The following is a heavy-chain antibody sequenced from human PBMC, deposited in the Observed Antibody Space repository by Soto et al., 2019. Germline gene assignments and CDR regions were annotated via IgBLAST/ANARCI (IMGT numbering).Heavy chain of an antibody. D-gene: IGHD5-12*01. V-gene: IGHV4-59*08. Sequence: PSETLSLTCTVSGGSISSYYWSWIRQPPGKGLEWIGYIYYSGSTNYNPSLKSRVTISVDTSKNQFSLKLSSVTAADTAVYYCAAREYSGYDYYYYYMDVWGKGTTVTVSS. CDR2: IYYSGST. J-gene: IGHJ6*03. CDR1: GGSISSYY. CDR3: AAREYSGYDYYYYYMDV.